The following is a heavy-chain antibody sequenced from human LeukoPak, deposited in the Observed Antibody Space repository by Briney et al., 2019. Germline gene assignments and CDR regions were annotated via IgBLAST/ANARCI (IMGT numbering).Heavy chain of an antibody. CDR1: GFTFSSYA. Sequence: GGSLRLSCAASGFTFSSYAMHWVRQAPGKGLEWVAVISFDGSNKYYADSVKGRFTISRDNSKNTLDLQMNSLRAEDTAVYYCAKANGAIFGVAGYFDYWGQGTLVTVSS. J-gene: IGHJ4*02. V-gene: IGHV3-30*04. CDR2: ISFDGSNK. CDR3: AKANGAIFGVAGYFDY. D-gene: IGHD3-3*02.